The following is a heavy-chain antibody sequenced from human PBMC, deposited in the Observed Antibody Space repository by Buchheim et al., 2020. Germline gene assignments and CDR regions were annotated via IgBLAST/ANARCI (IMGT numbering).Heavy chain of an antibody. V-gene: IGHV4-30-4*01. CDR2: IYYSGST. D-gene: IGHD3-10*01. CDR3: AREGRYRKAGTRFDY. J-gene: IGHJ4*02. Sequence: QVQLQESGPGLVKPSQTLSLTCTVSGGSISSGDYYWSWIRQPPGKGLEWIGYIYYSGSTYYNPSLKSLVTISVATFKHQFSLKLSSVTAADTAVYYCAREGRYRKAGTRFDYWGQGTL. CDR1: GGSISSGDYY.